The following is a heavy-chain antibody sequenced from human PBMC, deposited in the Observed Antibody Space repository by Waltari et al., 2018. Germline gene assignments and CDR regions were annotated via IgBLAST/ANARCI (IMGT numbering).Heavy chain of an antibody. CDR3: ARETPQAYSYREYYFDY. CDR2: IIPIFGTA. V-gene: IGHV1-69*01. Sequence: MGGIIPIFGTANYAQKFQGRVTITADESTSTAYMELSSLRSEDTAVYYCARETPQAYSYREYYFDYWGQGTLVTVSS. J-gene: IGHJ4*02. D-gene: IGHD5-18*01.